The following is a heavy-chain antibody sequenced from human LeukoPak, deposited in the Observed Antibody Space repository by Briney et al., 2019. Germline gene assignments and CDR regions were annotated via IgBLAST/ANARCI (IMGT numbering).Heavy chain of an antibody. Sequence: SVKVSCKASGGTFSSYAISWVRQAPGQGLEWMGGIIPIFGTANYAQKFQGRVTITTDESTSTAYMDLSSLRSEDTAVYYCARESEYSSSSPFFDYWGQGTLVTVSS. CDR1: GGTFSSYA. CDR2: IIPIFGTA. J-gene: IGHJ4*02. V-gene: IGHV1-69*05. CDR3: ARESEYSSSSPFFDY. D-gene: IGHD6-6*01.